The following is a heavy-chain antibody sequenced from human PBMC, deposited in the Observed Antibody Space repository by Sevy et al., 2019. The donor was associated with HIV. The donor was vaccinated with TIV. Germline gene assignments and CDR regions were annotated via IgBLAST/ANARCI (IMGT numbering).Heavy chain of an antibody. CDR3: ARLRGGYGNGWFYYYMDV. CDR2: LTDSGST. CDR1: GGSIRRGAYF. Sequence: SETLSLTCSVTGGSIRRGAYFWGWIRQSPGKGLEWIGSLTDSGSTYYNPSLKSRVTMSVDTSKNQFSLKLSSVTAADTAVHYCARLRGGYGNGWFYYYMDVWGKGSTVTVSS. D-gene: IGHD3-10*01. J-gene: IGHJ6*03. V-gene: IGHV4-39*01.